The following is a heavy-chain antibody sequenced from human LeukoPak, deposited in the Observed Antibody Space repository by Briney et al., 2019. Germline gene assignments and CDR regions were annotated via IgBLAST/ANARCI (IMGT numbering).Heavy chain of an antibody. V-gene: IGHV4-34*01. Sequence: SETLSLTCAVYGGSFSGYYWSWIRQPPGKGLEWIGEINHCGRSNYNPSLRSLVTISVDTSKRQFSLKRSSVTAADAAVYYCARGIPTSGAYATWFDPWGQGTLVTVSS. J-gene: IGHJ5*02. D-gene: IGHD4-17*01. CDR2: INHCGRS. CDR3: ARGIPTSGAYATWFDP. CDR1: GGSFSGYY.